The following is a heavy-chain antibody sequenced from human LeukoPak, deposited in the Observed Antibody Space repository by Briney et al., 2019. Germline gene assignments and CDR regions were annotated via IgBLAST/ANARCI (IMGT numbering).Heavy chain of an antibody. V-gene: IGHV1-2*02. CDR3: ARVQYYYDSSGYYSLGY. Sequence: ASVKVSCKASGYTFTGYYMHWVRQAPGQGLEWMGWINPNSGGTNYAQKFQGRVTMTRDTSISTAYMELSRLRSDDTAVYYCARVQYYYDSSGYYSLGYWGQGTLVTVSS. J-gene: IGHJ4*02. CDR1: GYTFTGYY. D-gene: IGHD3-22*01. CDR2: INPNSGGT.